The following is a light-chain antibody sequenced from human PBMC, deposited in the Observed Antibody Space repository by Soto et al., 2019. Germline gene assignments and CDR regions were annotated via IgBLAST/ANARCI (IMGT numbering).Light chain of an antibody. CDR2: ATS. V-gene: IGLV7-46*01. CDR3: LLAYAGVGEV. J-gene: IGLJ2*01. CDR1: TGAVTSGHY. Sequence: QAVVTQEPSLTVSPGGTVTLTCGSSTGAVTSGHYPYWFQQKPGQAPRTLIYATSNRHSWAPARFSGSLLGGKAALTLSGAQPEDAADYYCLLAYAGVGEVFGGGTTLTVL.